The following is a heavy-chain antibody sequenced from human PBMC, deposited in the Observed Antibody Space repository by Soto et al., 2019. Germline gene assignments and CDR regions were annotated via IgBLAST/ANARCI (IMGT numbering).Heavy chain of an antibody. CDR2: ISYDGSNK. V-gene: IGHV3-30*03. Sequence: GGSLRLSCAASGFTFSSYGMHWVRQAPGKGLEWVAVISYDGSNKYYADSVKGRFTISRDNSKNTLYLQMNSLRAEDTAVYCCASGIEAFEIWGQGTMVTVAS. CDR3: ASGIEAFEI. CDR1: GFTFSSYG. J-gene: IGHJ3*02.